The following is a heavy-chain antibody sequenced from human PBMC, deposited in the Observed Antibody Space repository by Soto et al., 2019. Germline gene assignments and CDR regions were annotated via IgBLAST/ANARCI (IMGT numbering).Heavy chain of an antibody. CDR1: GGSISSGGYS. J-gene: IGHJ5*02. D-gene: IGHD3-16*01. V-gene: IGHV4-30-2*01. CDR2: IYHSGIT. Sequence: SETLSLTCAVSGGSISSGGYSWSLIRQPPGKGLEWIGYIYHSGITYYNPSLKSRVTISVDRSKNQFSLKLSSVTAADTAVYYCARSGHGGTRFDPWGQGTLVTVSS. CDR3: ARSGHGGTRFDP.